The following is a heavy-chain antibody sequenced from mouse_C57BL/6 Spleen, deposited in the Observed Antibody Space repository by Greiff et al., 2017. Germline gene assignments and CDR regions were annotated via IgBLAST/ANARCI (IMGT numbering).Heavy chain of an antibody. D-gene: IGHD1-1*01. CDR1: GFTFSSYA. CDR3: TRVGGSSTGYFDY. V-gene: IGHV5-9-1*02. CDR2: ISSGGDYI. Sequence: EVNLVESGEGLVKPGGSLKLSCAASGFTFSSYAMSWVRQTPEKRLEWVAYISSGGDYIYYADTVKGRFTISRDNARNTLYLQMSSLKSEDTAMYYCTRVGGSSTGYFDYWGQGTTLTVSS. J-gene: IGHJ2*01.